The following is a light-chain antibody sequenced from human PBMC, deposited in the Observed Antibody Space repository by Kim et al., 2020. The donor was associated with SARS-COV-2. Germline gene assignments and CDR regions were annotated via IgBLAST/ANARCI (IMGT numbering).Light chain of an antibody. Sequence: LSPGNIAPLSCRASQSVGNSLAWYQHKPGQAPRLLLYDVSNRATGIPARFTGSGSGTDFTLTITSLEPEDFAFYYCQQRRNWPAYTFGQGTKLEI. V-gene: IGKV3-11*01. J-gene: IGKJ2*01. CDR3: QQRRNWPAYT. CDR2: DVS. CDR1: QSVGNS.